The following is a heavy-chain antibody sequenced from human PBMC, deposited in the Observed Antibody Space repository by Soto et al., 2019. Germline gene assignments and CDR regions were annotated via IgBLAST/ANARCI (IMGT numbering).Heavy chain of an antibody. CDR2: IKQDGSEK. V-gene: IGHV3-7*01. J-gene: IGHJ5*02. Sequence: GGSLRLSCAASGFTFSSYWMSWVRQAPGKGLEWVANIKQDGSEKYYVDSVKGRFTISRDNAKNSLYLQMNSLRAEDAAVYYCAGDAYYYDSSGLFAFDPWGQGTLVTVSS. D-gene: IGHD3-22*01. CDR1: GFTFSSYW. CDR3: AGDAYYYDSSGLFAFDP.